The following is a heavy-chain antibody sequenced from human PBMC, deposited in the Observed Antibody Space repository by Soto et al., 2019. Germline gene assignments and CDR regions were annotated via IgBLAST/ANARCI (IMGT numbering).Heavy chain of an antibody. J-gene: IGHJ4*02. CDR2: IDPNSGDT. Sequence: QVQLLQSGAEVKKPGASVKVSCKASGFTFTGYYLHWVRQAPGQGFEWMGWIDPNSGDTKYAQKFQGGVTMTRDTSINTAYMEVISLTSDDTAVYCCARGGRSGFKATFDSWGQGTLVTVSS. CDR1: GFTFTGYY. CDR3: ARGGRSGFKATFDS. V-gene: IGHV1-2*02. D-gene: IGHD3-3*01.